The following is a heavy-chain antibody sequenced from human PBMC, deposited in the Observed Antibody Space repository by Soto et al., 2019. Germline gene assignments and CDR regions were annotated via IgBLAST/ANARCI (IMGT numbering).Heavy chain of an antibody. CDR1: GGFYSIKT. Sequence: QVQLVQSGAEVKKPGSSVKVSCKASGGFYSIKTISWVRQAPGQGLEWMGRIIPLVHIINNAQKFQGRVAMSADKSTSTAYMERRSLKADDTAIEVCARERRRDDSNTFDALDVWGQGTMVTVSS. CDR3: ARERRRDDSNTFDALDV. J-gene: IGHJ3*01. V-gene: IGHV1-69*04. D-gene: IGHD3-22*01. CDR2: IIPLVHII.